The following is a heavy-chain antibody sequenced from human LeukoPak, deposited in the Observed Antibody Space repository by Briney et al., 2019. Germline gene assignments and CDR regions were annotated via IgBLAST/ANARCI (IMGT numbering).Heavy chain of an antibody. CDR3: ASQSPQGSGWYGMGY. CDR2: ISYDGSNK. CDR1: GFTFSSYA. Sequence: GGSLRLSCAASGFTFSSYAMHWVRQAPGKGLEWVAAISYDGSNKKYGDSVKGRLTISRDNSKNTLYLQMNSLRAEDTAIYYCASQSPQGSGWYGMGYWGQGTLVTVSS. J-gene: IGHJ4*02. V-gene: IGHV3-30-3*01. D-gene: IGHD6-19*01.